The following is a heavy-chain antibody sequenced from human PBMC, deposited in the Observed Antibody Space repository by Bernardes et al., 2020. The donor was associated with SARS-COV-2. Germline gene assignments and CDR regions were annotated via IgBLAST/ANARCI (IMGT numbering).Heavy chain of an antibody. Sequence: ASMKVSCKASGYAFNNYGISWVRQAPGQGLEWLGWISGYNGNTNYALKIKDRVTMTTDTSTNTAYMELRSLRSDDTAIYYCARVVYSWFWFDPWGQGTL. V-gene: IGHV1-18*01. CDR3: ARVVYSWFWFDP. J-gene: IGHJ5*02. CDR2: ISGYNGNT. CDR1: GYAFNNYG. D-gene: IGHD5-18*01.